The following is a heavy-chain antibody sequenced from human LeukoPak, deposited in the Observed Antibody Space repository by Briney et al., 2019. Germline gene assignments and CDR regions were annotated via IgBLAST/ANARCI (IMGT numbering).Heavy chain of an antibody. D-gene: IGHD5-18*01. CDR3: ARVDSYGYYFDY. V-gene: IGHV3-53*04. Sequence: PGGSLRLSCAASGFTVSSNYMSWVRQAPGKGLEWVSVIYSGGSTYYADSVKGRFTISRHNSENTLYLQMNSLRAEDTAVYYCARVDSYGYYFDYWGQGTLVTVSS. CDR1: GFTVSSNY. J-gene: IGHJ4*02. CDR2: IYSGGST.